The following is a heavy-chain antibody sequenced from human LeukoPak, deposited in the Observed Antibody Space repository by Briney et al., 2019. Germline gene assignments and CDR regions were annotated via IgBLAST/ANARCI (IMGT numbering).Heavy chain of an antibody. CDR1: GYTFTGYY. Sequence: ASVTVSCKASGYTFTGYYMHWVRQAPGQGLEWMGWINPNSGGTNYAQKFQGRVTMTRDTSISTAYMELSRLRSDDTAVYYCARIWQQLVESSFDYWGQETLVTVSS. V-gene: IGHV1-2*02. CDR2: INPNSGGT. CDR3: ARIWQQLVESSFDY. J-gene: IGHJ4*02. D-gene: IGHD6-13*01.